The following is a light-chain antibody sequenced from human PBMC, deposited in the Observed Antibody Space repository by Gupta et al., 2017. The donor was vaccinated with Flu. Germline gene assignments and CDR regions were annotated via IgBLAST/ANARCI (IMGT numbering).Light chain of an antibody. J-gene: IGLJ1*01. V-gene: IGLV3-19*01. CDR2: GKD. CDR3: NSRDNSSNLGV. Sequence: GQTVRITCQGARLINYYASWYQQKPGQAPVLLIYGKDNRPSGIPDRFSGSTSGYTASLTITGAQAEDEADYYCNSRDNSSNLGVFGTGTKVTVL. CDR1: RLINYY.